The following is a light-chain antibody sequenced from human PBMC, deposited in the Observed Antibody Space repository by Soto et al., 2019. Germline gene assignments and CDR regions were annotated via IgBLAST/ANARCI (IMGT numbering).Light chain of an antibody. CDR2: EVS. Sequence: QPALTQAASVSGSPGQSITISCTGTSSDIGSYNYVSWFQQYPGKAPKLIISEVSNRPSGVSTRFSGSKSGITASLTISGLQAEDEADYYCSSYTTSSTVVFGGGTQLTVL. CDR1: SSDIGSYNY. CDR3: SSYTTSSTVV. J-gene: IGLJ7*01. V-gene: IGLV2-14*01.